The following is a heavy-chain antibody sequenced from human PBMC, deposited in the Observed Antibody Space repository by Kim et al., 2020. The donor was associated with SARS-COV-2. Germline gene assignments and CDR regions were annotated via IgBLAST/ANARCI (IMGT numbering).Heavy chain of an antibody. D-gene: IGHD3-10*01. J-gene: IGHJ6*02. V-gene: IGHV3-73*01. CDR3: TSWTYYYGSGSYYNPGDV. Sequence: GGSLRLSCAASGFTFSGSAMHWVRQASGKGLEWVGRIRSKANSYATAYAASVKGRFTISRDDSKNTAYLQMNSLKTEDRAVYYCTSWTYYYGSGSYYNPGDVWGQGTTVTVSS. CDR2: IRSKANSYAT. CDR1: GFTFSGSA.